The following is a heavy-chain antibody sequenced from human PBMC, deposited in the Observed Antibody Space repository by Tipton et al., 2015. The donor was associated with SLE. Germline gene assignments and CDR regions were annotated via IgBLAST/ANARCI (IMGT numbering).Heavy chain of an antibody. J-gene: IGHJ4*02. CDR1: GYNFAKTW. D-gene: IGHD3-9*01. Sequence: QLVQSGAEVKKPGESLKISCKGSGYNFAKTWIGWVRQMPGEGLEWMGIIYPGDSDTRYSPSFQGQVTISADKSINTVYLQWTSLKASDTANYYCARHIDRDDWYWGPFDYWGQGTLVTVSS. V-gene: IGHV5-51*01. CDR3: ARHIDRDDWYWGPFDY. CDR2: IYPGDSDT.